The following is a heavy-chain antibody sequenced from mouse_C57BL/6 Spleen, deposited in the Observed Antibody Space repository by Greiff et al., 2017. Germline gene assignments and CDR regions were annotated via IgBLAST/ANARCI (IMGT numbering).Heavy chain of an antibody. CDR3: ARERGSDYLDY. CDR2: ISDGGSYT. CDR1: GFTFSSYA. Sequence: VQLQQSGGGLVKPGGSLKLSCAASGFTFSSYAMSWVRQTPEKRLEWVATISDGGSYTYYPDNVKGRFTISRDNAKNNLYLQMSHLKSEDTAMYYCARERGSDYLDYWGQGTTLTVSS. J-gene: IGHJ2*01. V-gene: IGHV5-4*01.